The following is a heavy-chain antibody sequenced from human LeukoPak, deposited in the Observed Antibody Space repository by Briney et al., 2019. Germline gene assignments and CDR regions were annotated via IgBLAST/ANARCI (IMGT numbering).Heavy chain of an antibody. D-gene: IGHD3-22*01. Sequence: SETLSLTCAVYGGSFSGYYWSWIRQPPGKGLEWIGEINHSGSTNYNPSLKSRVTISVDTSKNQFSLKLSSVTAADTAVYYCARGYNSSGYWDYWGQGTLVTVSS. V-gene: IGHV4-34*01. CDR3: ARGYNSSGYWDY. J-gene: IGHJ4*02. CDR1: GGSFSGYY. CDR2: INHSGST.